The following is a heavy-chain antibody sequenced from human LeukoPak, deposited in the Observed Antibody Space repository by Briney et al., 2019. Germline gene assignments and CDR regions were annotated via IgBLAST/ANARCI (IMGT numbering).Heavy chain of an antibody. CDR2: INPSGGST. J-gene: IGHJ5*02. CDR1: GYTFTSYY. CDR3: ARARIAAAGKGWFDP. Sequence: EASVKVSCKASGYTFTSYYMHWVRQAPGQGLEWMGIINPSGGSTSYAQKFQGRVTMTRDTSTSTVYMELSSLRSEDTAVYYCARARIAAAGKGWFDPWGQGTLVTVSS. D-gene: IGHD6-13*01. V-gene: IGHV1-46*01.